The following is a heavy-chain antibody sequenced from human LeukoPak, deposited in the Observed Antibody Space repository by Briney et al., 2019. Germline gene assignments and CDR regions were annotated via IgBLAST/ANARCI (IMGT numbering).Heavy chain of an antibody. J-gene: IGHJ3*01. V-gene: IGHV3-30*17. CDR2: ISHDGSSD. CDR1: GSAFRSFA. D-gene: IGHD6-19*01. CDR3: ARMSASGRTNGAFDV. Sequence: GKSLRLSCAASGSAFRSFAMHWVRQAPGKGLDWVAVISHDGSSDYYSPSLRGRFTISRDTSKNTLYLQMNRLRPDDTATYYCARMSASGRTNGAFDVWGRGTMVTVSS.